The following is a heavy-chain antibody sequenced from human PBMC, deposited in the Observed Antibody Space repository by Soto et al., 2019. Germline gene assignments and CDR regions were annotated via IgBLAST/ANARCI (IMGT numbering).Heavy chain of an antibody. Sequence: GGSLRLSCAASGFSFSSDSMAWVRQAPGKGLEWVSSISSSGSFMNYADSVKGRFTISRDNARNSLYLQMSGLKDEDTAVYYCARDPPTGTTLDWVDSWGQGTLVTVSS. J-gene: IGHJ5*01. CDR1: GFSFSSDS. CDR3: ARDPPTGTTLDWVDS. V-gene: IGHV3-21*01. D-gene: IGHD1-7*01. CDR2: ISSSGSFM.